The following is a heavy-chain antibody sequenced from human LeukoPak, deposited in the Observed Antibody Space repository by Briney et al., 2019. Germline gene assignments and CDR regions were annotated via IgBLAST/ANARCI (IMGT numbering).Heavy chain of an antibody. V-gene: IGHV3-21*01. CDR2: ISSSGSYI. Sequence: PGGSLRLSCAASGFTFSSYSMNWVRQAPGKGLEWVSSISSSGSYIYYADSVKGRFTISRDNAKNSLYLQMNSLRAEDTAVYYCARDRGGGFDYWGQGTLVTVSS. D-gene: IGHD2-21*01. J-gene: IGHJ4*02. CDR3: ARDRGGGFDY. CDR1: GFTFSSYS.